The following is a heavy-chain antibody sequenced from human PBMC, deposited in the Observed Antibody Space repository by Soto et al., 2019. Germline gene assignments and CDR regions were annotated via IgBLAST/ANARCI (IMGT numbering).Heavy chain of an antibody. Sequence: GESLKISCKGSGYSFTSYWIGWVRQMPGKGLEWMGIIYPGDSDIRCSPSFQGQVTISADKSISTAYLQWSGLKASDTAIYYCARQLPYGGNSYYGMDVWGQGTTVTVSS. J-gene: IGHJ6*02. V-gene: IGHV5-51*01. D-gene: IGHD2-15*01. CDR3: ARQLPYGGNSYYGMDV. CDR2: IYPGDSDI. CDR1: GYSFTSYW.